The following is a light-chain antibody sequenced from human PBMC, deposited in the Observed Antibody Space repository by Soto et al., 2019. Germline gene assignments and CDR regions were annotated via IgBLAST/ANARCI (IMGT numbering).Light chain of an antibody. CDR3: QQYGSSPYT. Sequence: EIVLTQSPGTLSLSPGERATLSCRASQSVSSSYLAWYQQEPGQAPRLLIYDTSSRATGIPDRFSGSGSGTDFTLTISRLQPEDFEVYYCQQYGSSPYTFGLGTKVDI. V-gene: IGKV3-20*01. CDR2: DTS. CDR1: QSVSSSY. J-gene: IGKJ2*01.